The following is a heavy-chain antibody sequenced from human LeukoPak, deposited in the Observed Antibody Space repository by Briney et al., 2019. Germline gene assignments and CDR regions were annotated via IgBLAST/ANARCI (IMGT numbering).Heavy chain of an antibody. Sequence: GGSLRLSCAASGFTFSSYAMSWVRQAPGKGLEWVSSISAGGGSTYYADSVKGRFTISRDNSKNTLYLQMNSLRAEDTAIYYCAKVLGSGSGYPIDYWGQGTLVIVSS. D-gene: IGHD6-19*01. J-gene: IGHJ4*02. CDR1: GFTFSSYA. CDR2: ISAGGGST. CDR3: AKVLGSGSGYPIDY. V-gene: IGHV3-23*01.